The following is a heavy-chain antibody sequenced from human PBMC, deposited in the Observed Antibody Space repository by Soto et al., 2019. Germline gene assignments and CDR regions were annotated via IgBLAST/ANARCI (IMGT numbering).Heavy chain of an antibody. CDR3: ARVEDYGDSGYFDY. D-gene: IGHD4-17*01. J-gene: IGHJ4*02. Sequence: QLQLQESGSGLVKPSQTLSLTCAVSGGSISSGGYSWSWIRQPPGKGLEWIGYIYHSGSTYYNPSLKSRVTISVDRSTNQFALKLSSVTAADTAVYYCARVEDYGDSGYFDYWGQGTLVTVSS. CDR1: GGSISSGGYS. V-gene: IGHV4-30-2*01. CDR2: IYHSGST.